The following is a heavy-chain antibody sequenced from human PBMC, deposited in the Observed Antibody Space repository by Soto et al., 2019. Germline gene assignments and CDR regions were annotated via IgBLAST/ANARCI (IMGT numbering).Heavy chain of an antibody. V-gene: IGHV5-10-1*01. Sequence: XESLKVSWKCSGNNCTSFWISLVLHVPGKGLEWMGRIDPSDSYTTYSPSFQGHVTLSADKSISTAYLQWSSLKASDTAIYYCARIFRAAYYYYGMDVWGQRTTVTVSS. CDR2: IDPSDSYT. D-gene: IGHD3-3*01. CDR1: GNNCTSFW. J-gene: IGHJ6*02. CDR3: ARIFRAAYYYYGMDV.